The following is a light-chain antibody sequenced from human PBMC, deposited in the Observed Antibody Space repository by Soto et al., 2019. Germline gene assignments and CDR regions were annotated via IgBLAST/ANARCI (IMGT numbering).Light chain of an antibody. CDR2: EVS. CDR1: SSDVGGYNY. J-gene: IGLJ2*01. Sequence: QSALTQPASVSGSPGQSITISCTGTSSDVGGYNYVSWYQQHPGKAPKLMIYEVSNRPSGVSNRFSGSKSGNTASLTISGLQADDEADYYCSSYTSSSTRFGGGTQLTVL. CDR3: SSYTSSSTR. V-gene: IGLV2-14*01.